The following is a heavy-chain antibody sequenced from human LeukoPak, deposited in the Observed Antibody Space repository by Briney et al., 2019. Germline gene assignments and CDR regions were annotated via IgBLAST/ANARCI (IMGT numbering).Heavy chain of an antibody. V-gene: IGHV3-7*01. D-gene: IGHD3-10*01. CDR3: ASTNVFYYGSGTDY. CDR2: IKEDGSEK. CDR1: GFTVSSYW. J-gene: IGHJ4*02. Sequence: GGSLRLSCAASGFTVSSYWMSWVRQAPGKGLEWVANIKEDGSEKYYVDSAKGRFTISRDNAKNSVYLQMNSLRAEDTGVYYCASTNVFYYGSGTDYWGQGTLVTVSS.